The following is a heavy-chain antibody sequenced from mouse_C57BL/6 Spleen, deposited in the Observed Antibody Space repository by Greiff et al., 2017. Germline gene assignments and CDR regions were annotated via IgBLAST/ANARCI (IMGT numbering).Heavy chain of an antibody. J-gene: IGHJ2*01. Sequence: QVQLQQPGAELVKPGASVKMSCKASGYTFTSYWITWVKQRPGQGLEWIGDIYPGSGSTNYNEKFKSKATLTVDTSSSTAYMQLSSLTSEDSAVYYCAREGYSKKFFDYWGQGTTLTVSS. CDR2: IYPGSGST. CDR1: GYTFTSYW. V-gene: IGHV1-55*01. D-gene: IGHD2-5*01. CDR3: AREGYSKKFFDY.